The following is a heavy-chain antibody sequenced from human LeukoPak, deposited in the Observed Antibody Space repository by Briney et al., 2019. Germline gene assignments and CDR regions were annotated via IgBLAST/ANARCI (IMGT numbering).Heavy chain of an antibody. Sequence: SETLSLTCTVSGNSISSGDNYWSWIRQPAGKGLEWIGRIYTSGSTNYNPSLKSRVTMSVDTSKNQFSLKLSSVTAADTAVYYCAREYQWLVQNSYYYYYMDVWGKGTMVTISS. D-gene: IGHD6-19*01. CDR1: GNSISSGDNY. CDR2: IYTSGST. CDR3: AREYQWLVQNSYYYYYMDV. J-gene: IGHJ6*03. V-gene: IGHV4-61*02.